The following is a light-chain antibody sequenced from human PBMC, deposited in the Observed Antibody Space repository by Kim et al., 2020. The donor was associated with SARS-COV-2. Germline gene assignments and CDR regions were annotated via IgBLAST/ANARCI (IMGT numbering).Light chain of an antibody. CDR1: KSDVGGYNF. V-gene: IGLV2-14*03. Sequence: GTKSDVGGYNFVSWYQQHPGKAPKLMIYAVSNRPSGVSNRYSGSKSGNTASLTISGLQAEDEADYYCSSYTGGTTLVVFGGGTKLTVL. CDR2: AVS. J-gene: IGLJ2*01. CDR3: SSYTGGTTLVV.